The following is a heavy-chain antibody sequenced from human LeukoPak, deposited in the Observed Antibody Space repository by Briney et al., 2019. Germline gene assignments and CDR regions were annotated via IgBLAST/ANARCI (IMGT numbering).Heavy chain of an antibody. V-gene: IGHV3-7*01. Sequence: GGSLRLSCAASGFTFSSYWMSWVRQAPGKGLEWVANIKQDGSEKYYVDSVEGRFTTSRDNAKNSLYLQMNSLRAEDTAMYYCARAVTTGTVDYWGQGTLVTVFS. CDR1: GFTFSSYW. CDR2: IKQDGSEK. CDR3: ARAVTTGTVDY. D-gene: IGHD1-1*01. J-gene: IGHJ4*02.